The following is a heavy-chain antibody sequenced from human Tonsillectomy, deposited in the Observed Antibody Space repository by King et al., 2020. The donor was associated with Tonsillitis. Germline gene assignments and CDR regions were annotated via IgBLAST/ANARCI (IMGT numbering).Heavy chain of an antibody. J-gene: IGHJ4*02. CDR1: GFTFSSYG. CDR3: AKAFWGDRRDY. Sequence: VQLVESGGGVVQPGRSLRLSCAASGFTFSSYGMHWVRQAPGKGLEGVAVISYDGSNKYYADSVKGRFTISRDNSKNTLYLQMNSLRAGDTAVYYCAKAFWGDRRDYWGQGTLVTVSS. CDR2: ISYDGSNK. V-gene: IGHV3-30*18. D-gene: IGHD2/OR15-2a*01.